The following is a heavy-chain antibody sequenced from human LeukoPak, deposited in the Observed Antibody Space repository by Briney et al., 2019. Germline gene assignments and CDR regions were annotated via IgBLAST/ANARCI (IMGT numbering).Heavy chain of an antibody. CDR2: ISSSSSTI. V-gene: IGHV3-48*04. J-gene: IGHJ4*02. Sequence: GGSLRLSCAASGFTFSSYSMNWVRQAPGKGLEWVSYISSSSSTIYYADSVKGRFTISRDNAKNSLYLQTNSLRAEDTAVYYCARDGGYDFWSGYRAPGNFDYWGQGTLVTVSS. D-gene: IGHD3-3*01. CDR1: GFTFSSYS. CDR3: ARDGGYDFWSGYRAPGNFDY.